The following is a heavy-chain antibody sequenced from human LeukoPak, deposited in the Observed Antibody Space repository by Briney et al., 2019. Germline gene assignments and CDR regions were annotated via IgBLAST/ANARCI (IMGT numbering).Heavy chain of an antibody. CDR2: ISGSCGSQ. V-gene: IGHV3-23*01. D-gene: IGHD5-24*01. CDR3: AKGRPLDY. J-gene: IGHJ4*02. CDR1: GFTFSCFA. Sequence: GGSLRLFCAACGFTFSCFAMIWVPQAPGKALEWVSAISGSCGSQYYAAPVKGRFTISRDNSKNTLYLQMNSLRAEDTAVYYCAKGRPLDYWGQGTLVTVSS.